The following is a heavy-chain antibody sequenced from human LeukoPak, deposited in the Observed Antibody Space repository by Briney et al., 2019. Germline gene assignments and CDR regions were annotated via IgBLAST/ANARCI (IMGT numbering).Heavy chain of an antibody. CDR3: AKDDSRHIVVVTAIPGYYYYGMDV. D-gene: IGHD2-21*02. V-gene: IGHV3-9*01. J-gene: IGHJ6*02. CDR2: ISWDSGSI. Sequence: GGSLRLSCAASGFTFDDYAMHWVRQAPGKGLEWVSGISWDSGSIGYADSVKGRFTISRDNAKNSLYLQMNSLRAEDTALYYCAKDDSRHIVVVTAIPGYYYYGMDVWGQGTTVTVSS. CDR1: GFTFDDYA.